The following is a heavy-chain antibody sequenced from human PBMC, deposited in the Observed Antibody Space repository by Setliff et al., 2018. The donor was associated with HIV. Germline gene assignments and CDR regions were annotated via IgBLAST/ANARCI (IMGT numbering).Heavy chain of an antibody. V-gene: IGHV4-59*11. CDR1: GDSINTHY. Sequence: ASETLSLTCTVSGDSINTHYWSWIRQPPGKGLEWIGCISHSGNTNFNPSLNSRVTISLDTSKNQFSLRLTSLTAADTAIYYCAREVDKRQDSDAFDIWGPGTMVTVSS. D-gene: IGHD2-15*01. J-gene: IGHJ3*02. CDR2: ISHSGNT. CDR3: AREVDKRQDSDAFDI.